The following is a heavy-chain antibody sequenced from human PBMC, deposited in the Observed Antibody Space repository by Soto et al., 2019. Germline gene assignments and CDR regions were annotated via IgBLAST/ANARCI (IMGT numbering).Heavy chain of an antibody. CDR3: AYAPPSYYDILTGYRPLYYFDY. CDR1: GFTFSSYA. V-gene: IGHV3-23*01. CDR2: ISGSGGST. J-gene: IGHJ4*02. Sequence: PGGSLRLSCAASGFTFSSYAISWVRQAPGKGQEWVSAISGSGGSTYYADSVKGRFTISRDNSKNTLYLQMNSLRAEDTAVYYCAYAPPSYYDILTGYRPLYYFDYWGQGTLVTVSS. D-gene: IGHD3-9*01.